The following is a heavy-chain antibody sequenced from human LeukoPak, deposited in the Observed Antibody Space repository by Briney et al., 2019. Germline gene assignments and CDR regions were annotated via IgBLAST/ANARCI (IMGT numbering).Heavy chain of an antibody. J-gene: IGHJ4*02. CDR3: ARHCGAASCYSGFDY. D-gene: IGHD2-15*01. V-gene: IGHV3-23*01. CDR1: GFTFGSYV. Sequence: GGSLRLSCAASGFTFGSYVMSWVRQAPGKGPERVSAISGDGGTYYADSVKGRFTISRDNSKNTLYLQMNSLGGEDTALYYCARHCGAASCYSGFDYWGQGTLVTVAS. CDR2: ISGDGGT.